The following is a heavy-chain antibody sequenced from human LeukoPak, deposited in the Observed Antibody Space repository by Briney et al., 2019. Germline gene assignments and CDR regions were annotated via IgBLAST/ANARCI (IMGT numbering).Heavy chain of an antibody. J-gene: IGHJ6*03. CDR2: ISYDGSNK. V-gene: IGHV3-30*01. CDR3: ARDLPSSHYMDV. D-gene: IGHD6-6*01. Sequence: GGSLRLSCEASGFTFGSHAMYWVRQAPGKGLEWVAVISYDGSNKYYADSVKGRFTISRDNSKNTLYLQMNSLRAEDTAVYYCARDLPSSHYMDVWGKGTTVTVSS. CDR1: GFTFGSHA.